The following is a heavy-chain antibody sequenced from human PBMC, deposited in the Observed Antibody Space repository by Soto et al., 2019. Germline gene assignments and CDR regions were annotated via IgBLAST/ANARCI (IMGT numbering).Heavy chain of an antibody. CDR2: IKSKTDGGTT. D-gene: IGHD2-2*01. J-gene: IGHJ6*02. CDR3: SGAVPAAMPASGYYYYGMDV. Sequence: GGSLRLSCAASGFTFSNAWMNWVRQAPGKGLEWVGRIKSKTDGGTTDYAAPVKGRFTISRDDSKNTLYLQMNSLKTEDTAVYYCSGAVPAAMPASGYYYYGMDVWGQGTTVTVSS. V-gene: IGHV3-15*07. CDR1: GFTFSNAW.